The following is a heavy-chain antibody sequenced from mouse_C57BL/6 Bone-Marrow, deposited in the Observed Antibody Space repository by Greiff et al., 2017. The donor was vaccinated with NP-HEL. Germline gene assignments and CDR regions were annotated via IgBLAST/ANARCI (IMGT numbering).Heavy chain of an antibody. CDR2: IYPGDGDT. CDR1: GYAFSSYW. Sequence: LEESGAELVKPGASVKISCKASGYAFSSYWMNWVKQRPGKGLEWIGQIYPGDGDTNYNGKFKGKATLTADKSSSTAYMQLSSLTSEDSAVYFCALTGWGLAWFAYWGQGTLVTVSA. D-gene: IGHD4-1*01. J-gene: IGHJ3*01. V-gene: IGHV1-80*01. CDR3: ALTGWGLAWFAY.